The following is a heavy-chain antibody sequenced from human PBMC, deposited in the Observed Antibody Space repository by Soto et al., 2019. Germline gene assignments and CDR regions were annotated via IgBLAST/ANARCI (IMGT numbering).Heavy chain of an antibody. V-gene: IGHV1-18*04. Sequence: ASVTVSCTASGYTFTSYGISWVRQAPGQGLEWMGWISAYNGNTNYAQKLQGRVTMTTDTSTSTAYMELRSLRSDDTAVYYCARDLGIAAAGARGDVWGQGTTVTVSS. CDR3: ARDLGIAAAGARGDV. CDR2: ISAYNGNT. D-gene: IGHD6-13*01. J-gene: IGHJ6*02. CDR1: GYTFTSYG.